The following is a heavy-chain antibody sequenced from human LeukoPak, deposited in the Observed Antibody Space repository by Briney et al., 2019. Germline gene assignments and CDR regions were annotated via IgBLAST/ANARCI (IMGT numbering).Heavy chain of an antibody. Sequence: GGSLRLSCSVSGFTFSTYVMHWVRQAPGKGLEYVSAISSNGDNTYYADSVKGRFIISRDKSKNTLYLQMSSLRADDTAVYYCVSGTGYWGQGTLVTVSS. CDR3: VSGTGY. V-gene: IGHV3-64D*06. CDR2: ISSNGDNT. CDR1: GFTFSTYV. J-gene: IGHJ4*02. D-gene: IGHD1-26*01.